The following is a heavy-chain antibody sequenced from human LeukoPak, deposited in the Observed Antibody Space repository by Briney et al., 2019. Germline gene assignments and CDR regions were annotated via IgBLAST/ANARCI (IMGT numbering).Heavy chain of an antibody. V-gene: IGHV4-59*01. D-gene: IGHD1-1*01. CDR3: ARQLERRPWVDY. CDR1: GGSINSYY. J-gene: IGHJ4*02. Sequence: SETLSLTCTVSGGSINSYYWSWIRQPPGKGLEWIGYIYYSGSTNYNPSLKSRVTISVDTSKNQFSLKLSSVTAADTAVYYCARQLERRPWVDYWGQGTLVTVSS. CDR2: IYYSGST.